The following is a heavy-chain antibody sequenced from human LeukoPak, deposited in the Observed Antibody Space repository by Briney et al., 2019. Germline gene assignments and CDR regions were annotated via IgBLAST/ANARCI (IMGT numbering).Heavy chain of an antibody. CDR3: TRGYSYGFH. V-gene: IGHV3-49*03. J-gene: IGHJ4*02. Sequence: GGSLRLSSAASGFTFSSYWMHWFRQAPGKGLEWLGFIRSKTHSGATEYAASVRGRFTISRDDSKSIAYLQMNSLKIEDTAMYYCTRGYSYGFHWGQGTLVTVSS. D-gene: IGHD5-18*01. CDR2: IRSKTHSGAT. CDR1: GFTFSSYW.